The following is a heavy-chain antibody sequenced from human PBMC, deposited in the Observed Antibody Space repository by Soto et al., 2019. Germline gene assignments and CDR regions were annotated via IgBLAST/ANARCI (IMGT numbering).Heavy chain of an antibody. Sequence: QVQLVESGGGVVQPGRSLRLSCAASGFTFSSYAMHWVRQAPGKGLERVAVISYDGSNKYYADSVKGRFTISRDNSKNTLYLQMNSLRAEDTAVYYCARDRSGYSSSWYDSGGFDYWGQGTLVTVSS. V-gene: IGHV3-30-3*01. CDR2: ISYDGSNK. D-gene: IGHD6-13*01. CDR1: GFTFSSYA. CDR3: ARDRSGYSSSWYDSGGFDY. J-gene: IGHJ4*02.